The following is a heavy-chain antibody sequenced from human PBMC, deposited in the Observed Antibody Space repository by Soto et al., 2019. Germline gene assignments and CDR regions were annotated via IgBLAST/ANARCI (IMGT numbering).Heavy chain of an antibody. CDR1: GGTFSSYT. CDR3: ASPRVDHLAFYYYGMDV. V-gene: IGHV1-69*02. D-gene: IGHD3-10*01. J-gene: IGHJ6*02. Sequence: QVQLVQSGAEVKKPGSSVKVSCKASGGTFSSYTISWVRQAPGQGLEWMGRIIPILGIANYAQKFQGRVTITADKSTSTASMELSSLRSEDTAVYYCASPRVDHLAFYYYGMDVWGQGTTVTVSS. CDR2: IIPILGIA.